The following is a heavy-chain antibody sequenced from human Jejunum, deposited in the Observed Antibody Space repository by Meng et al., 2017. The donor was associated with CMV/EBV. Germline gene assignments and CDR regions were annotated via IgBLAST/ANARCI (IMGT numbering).Heavy chain of an antibody. CDR3: ARTGTIFGVVSGSHDFDY. D-gene: IGHD3-3*01. J-gene: IGHJ4*02. Sequence: TFSSYAVHWVRQAAGKGLEWVAVISYAGSNKYYADSVKGRFTISRDNSKNTLYLQINSLSAEDTAVYYCARTGTIFGVVSGSHDFDYWGQGTLVTVSS. CDR2: ISYAGSNK. CDR1: TFSSYA. V-gene: IGHV3-30*04.